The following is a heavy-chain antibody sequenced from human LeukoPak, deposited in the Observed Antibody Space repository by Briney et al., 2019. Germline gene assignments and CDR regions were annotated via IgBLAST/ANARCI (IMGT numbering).Heavy chain of an antibody. CDR3: ARDPTGSDGSGSYSLRYNWFDP. D-gene: IGHD3-10*01. Sequence: GGSLRLSCAASGFTFSDYYMSWIRQAPGKGLEWVSYISSSGSTIYYADSVKGRFTISRDNAKNSLYLQMNSLRAEDTAVYYCARDPTGSDGSGSYSLRYNWFDPWGQGTLVTVSS. V-gene: IGHV3-11*01. J-gene: IGHJ5*02. CDR2: ISSSGSTI. CDR1: GFTFSDYY.